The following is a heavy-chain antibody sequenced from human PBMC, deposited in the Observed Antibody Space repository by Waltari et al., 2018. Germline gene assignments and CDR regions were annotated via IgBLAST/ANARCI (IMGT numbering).Heavy chain of an antibody. D-gene: IGHD3-10*01. V-gene: IGHV3-23*01. J-gene: IGHJ5*02. CDR3: AKSVPPHTGVLHNWFDP. CDR2: SSGSGGST. CDR1: VFTFSSYS. Sequence: EVQLLESGGGLVQPGGSLRLSCAASVFTFSSYSISWARQAPGKGLGWVSASSGSGGSTYYADSVKGRFTISRDNSKNTLYLQMNSLRAEDTAVYYCAKSVPPHTGVLHNWFDPWGQGTLVTVSS.